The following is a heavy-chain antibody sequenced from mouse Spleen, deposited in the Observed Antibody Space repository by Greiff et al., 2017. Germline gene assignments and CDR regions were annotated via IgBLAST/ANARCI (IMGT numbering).Heavy chain of an antibody. V-gene: IGHV1-55*01. CDR2: IYPGSGST. J-gene: IGHJ3*01. Sequence: VQLQQSGAELVKPGASVKMSCKASGYTFTSYWITWVKQRPGQGLEWIGDIYPGSGSTNYNEKFKSKATLTVDTSSSTAYMQLSSLTSEDSAVYYCAKGFYDYDGVFAYWGQGTLVTVSA. D-gene: IGHD2-4*01. CDR3: AKGFYDYDGVFAY. CDR1: GYTFTSYW.